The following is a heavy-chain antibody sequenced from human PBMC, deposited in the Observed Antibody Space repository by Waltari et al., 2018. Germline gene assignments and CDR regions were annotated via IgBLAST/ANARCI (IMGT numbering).Heavy chain of an antibody. J-gene: IGHJ6*03. CDR2: IIPILGTA. CDR1: GGTFSSYA. Sequence: QVQLVQSGAEVKKPGSSVKVSCKASGGTFSSYAISWVRQAPGQGLEWMGGIIPILGTANYAQKFQGRVTITTDESTSTAYMELSSLRSEDTAVYYCARGGIAARYYYYYYYMDVWGKGTTVTVSS. V-gene: IGHV1-69*05. CDR3: ARGGIAARYYYYYYYMDV. D-gene: IGHD6-6*01.